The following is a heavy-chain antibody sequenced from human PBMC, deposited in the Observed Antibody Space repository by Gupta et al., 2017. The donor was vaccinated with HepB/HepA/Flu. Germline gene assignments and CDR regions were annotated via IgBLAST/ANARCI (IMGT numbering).Heavy chain of an antibody. V-gene: IGHV3-23*01. J-gene: IGHJ4*02. Sequence: EVQLLESGGGLVQPGGSLRLSCAASGFTFSSSALRWVLQAPGKGLEWVSAISGSGGSTYYADSVKGRFTISRDNSKNTRYRQMNSLRAEDTAVYYCAKEAGIAAAGFDFDYWGQGTLVTVSS. D-gene: IGHD6-13*01. CDR3: AKEAGIAAAGFDFDY. CDR2: ISGSGGST. CDR1: GFTFSSSA.